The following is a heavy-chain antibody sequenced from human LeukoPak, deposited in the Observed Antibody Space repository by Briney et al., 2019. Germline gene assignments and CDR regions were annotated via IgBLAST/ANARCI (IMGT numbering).Heavy chain of an antibody. J-gene: IGHJ4*02. CDR2: IWYDGSNK. CDR1: GFTFSSYG. V-gene: IGHV3-33*01. D-gene: IGHD4-17*01. CDR3: ARSYGDYDFDY. Sequence: GGSLRLSCAASGFTFSSYGMHWVRQAPGKGLEWVAVIWYDGSNKYYADSVKGRFTISRDNSKNTLYLQMNILRAEDTAVYYCARSYGDYDFDYWGQGTLVTVSS.